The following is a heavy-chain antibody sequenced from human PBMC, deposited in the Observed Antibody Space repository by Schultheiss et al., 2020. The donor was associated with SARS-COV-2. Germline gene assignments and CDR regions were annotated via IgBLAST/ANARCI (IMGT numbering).Heavy chain of an antibody. CDR1: GGSISSYY. V-gene: IGHV4-59*01. J-gene: IGHJ4*02. CDR3: ARASYDYVWGSYSTFDY. D-gene: IGHD3-16*01. CDR2: IYYSGST. Sequence: SETLSLTCTVSGGSISSYYWSWIRQPPGKGLEWIGYIYYSGSTNYNPSLKSRVTISVDTSKNQFSLKLSSVTAADTAVYYCARASYDYVWGSYSTFDYWGQGTLVTVSS.